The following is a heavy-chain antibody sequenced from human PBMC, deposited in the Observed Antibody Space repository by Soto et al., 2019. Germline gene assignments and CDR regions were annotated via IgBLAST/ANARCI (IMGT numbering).Heavy chain of an antibody. J-gene: IGHJ6*02. CDR3: AKNHCSSTSCYANYYYYYGMDV. CDR2: ISWDGGST. Sequence: GGSLRLSCAASGFTFDDYTMHWVRQAPGKGLEWVSLISWDGGSTYYADSVKGRFTISRDNSKNSLYLQMNSLRTEDTALYYCAKNHCSSTSCYANYYYYYGMDVWGQGTTVTVSS. CDR1: GFTFDDYT. D-gene: IGHD2-2*01. V-gene: IGHV3-43*01.